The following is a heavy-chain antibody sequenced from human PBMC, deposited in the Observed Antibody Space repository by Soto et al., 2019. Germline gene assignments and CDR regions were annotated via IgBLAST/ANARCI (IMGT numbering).Heavy chain of an antibody. CDR3: ARPQHSYGYFDY. D-gene: IGHD5-18*01. CDR2: IYYSGST. V-gene: IGHV4-39*01. CDR1: GGSISSSSYY. Sequence: SETLSLTCTVSGGSISSSSYYWGWIRQPPGKGLEWIGSIYYSGSTYYNPSLKSRVTISVDTSKNQFSLKLSSVTAADTAVYYCARPQHSYGYFDYWGQGTLVTVSS. J-gene: IGHJ4*02.